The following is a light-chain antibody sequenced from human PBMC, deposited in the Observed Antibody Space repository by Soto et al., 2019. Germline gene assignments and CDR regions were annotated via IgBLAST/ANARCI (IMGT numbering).Light chain of an antibody. J-gene: IGLJ3*02. CDR1: NIGSRS. CDR3: QVWDTTSDHWM. CDR2: DDS. V-gene: IGLV3-21*02. Sequence: SYELTQPPSVSVAPRQTATITCGGNNIGSRSVHWYQQKSGQAPVLVVFDDSVRPSGIPERISGYNSGNTATLTISGVEAGDEGDYYCQVWDTTSDHWMFGGGTKL.